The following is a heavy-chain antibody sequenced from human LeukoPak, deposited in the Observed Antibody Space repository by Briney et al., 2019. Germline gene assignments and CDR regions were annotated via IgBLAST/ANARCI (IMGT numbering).Heavy chain of an antibody. CDR2: ISYDGSNK. CDR1: GFTFSSHG. D-gene: IGHD5-18*01. CDR3: AKDSGGYTYVFDY. Sequence: GRSLRLPCAASGFTFSSHGMHWVRQAPGKGLEWVAVISYDGSNKYYADSVKGRFTFSRDNSKNTLYLQMNSLRAEDTAVYYCAKDSGGYTYVFDYWGQGTLVTVSS. J-gene: IGHJ4*02. V-gene: IGHV3-30*18.